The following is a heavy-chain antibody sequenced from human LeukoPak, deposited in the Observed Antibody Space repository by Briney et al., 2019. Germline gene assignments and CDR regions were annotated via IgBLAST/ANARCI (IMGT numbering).Heavy chain of an antibody. CDR1: GFTFSSYG. V-gene: IGHV3-30*18. J-gene: IGHJ4*02. D-gene: IGHD4-17*01. CDR2: ISYDGSNK. CDR3: AKDPRGTVTTSGHRDDY. Sequence: GGSLRLSCAASGFTFSSYGMHWVRQAPGKGLEWVAVISYDGSNKYYADSVKGRFTISRDNSKNTLYLQMNSLRAEDTAVYYCAKDPRGTVTTSGHRDDYWGQGTLSPSPQ.